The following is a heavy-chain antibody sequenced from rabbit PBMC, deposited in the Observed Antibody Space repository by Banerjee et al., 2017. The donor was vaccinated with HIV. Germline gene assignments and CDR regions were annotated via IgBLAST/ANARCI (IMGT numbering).Heavy chain of an antibody. CDR3: ARDLAGVIGWNFNL. V-gene: IGHV1S45*01. CDR2: INTSSGNT. D-gene: IGHD4-1*01. J-gene: IGHJ4*01. CDR1: GIDFSTYG. Sequence: QEQLEESGGGLVKPEGSLKLSCKASGIDFSTYGISWVRQAPGKGLEWIACINTSSGNTVYASWAKGRFTISKTSSTTVTLQMTSLTAADTATYFCARDLAGVIGWNFNLWGQGTLVTVS.